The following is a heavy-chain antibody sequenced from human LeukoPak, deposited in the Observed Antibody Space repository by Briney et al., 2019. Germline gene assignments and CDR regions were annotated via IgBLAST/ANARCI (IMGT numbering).Heavy chain of an antibody. D-gene: IGHD3-22*01. Sequence: GGSLRLSCAASGFTVSSNYMTWVRQAPGKGLEWVSVIYSGGSTYSADSVKGRFTISRDNSKNTLYLQMNSLRAEDTAVYYCARSVITMNTDAFDIWGQGTMVTVSP. CDR3: ARSVITMNTDAFDI. V-gene: IGHV3-53*01. J-gene: IGHJ3*02. CDR2: IYSGGST. CDR1: GFTVSSNY.